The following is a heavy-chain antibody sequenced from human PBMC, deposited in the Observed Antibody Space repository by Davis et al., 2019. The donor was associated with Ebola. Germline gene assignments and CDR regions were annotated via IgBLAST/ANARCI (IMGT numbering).Heavy chain of an antibody. D-gene: IGHD4-23*01. CDR2: ISYDGSNK. V-gene: IGHV3-30*18. Sequence: GGSLRLSCAASGFTFSSYDMHWVRQAPGKGLEWVAVISYDGSNKYYADSVKGRFTISRDNSKNTLYLQMNSLRAEDMAVYYCAKDPTTVVTLPFDYWGQGTLVTVSS. CDR1: GFTFSSYD. CDR3: AKDPTTVVTLPFDY. J-gene: IGHJ4*02.